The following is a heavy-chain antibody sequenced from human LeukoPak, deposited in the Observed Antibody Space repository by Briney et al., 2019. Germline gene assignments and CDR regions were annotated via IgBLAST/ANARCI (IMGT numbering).Heavy chain of an antibody. CDR1: GFSFSSYA. Sequence: GGSLRLSCAASGFSFSSYAMNWVRQAPGKGLEWVSVIGGSGGSTYYADSVKGRFTITRDNSKNTLYLQMNTLRAEDTAVYYCAKSGTMITFGGVIVQYYFDYWGQGTLVTVSS. CDR3: AKSGTMITFGGVIVQYYFDY. CDR2: IGGSGGST. D-gene: IGHD3-16*02. V-gene: IGHV3-23*01. J-gene: IGHJ4*02.